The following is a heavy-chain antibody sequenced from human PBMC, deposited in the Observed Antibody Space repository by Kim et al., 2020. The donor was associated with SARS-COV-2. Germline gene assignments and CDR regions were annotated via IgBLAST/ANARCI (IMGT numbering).Heavy chain of an antibody. CDR1: GFTFDDYA. D-gene: IGHD5-18*01. V-gene: IGHV3-9*01. CDR2: ISWNSGSI. Sequence: GGSLRLSCAASGFTFDDYAMHWVRQAPGKGLEWVSGISWNSGSIGYADSVKGRFTISRDNAKNSLYLQMNSLRAEDTALYYCAKDPNPTYSYGFGGDAFDIWGQGTMVTVSS. CDR3: AKDPNPTYSYGFGGDAFDI. J-gene: IGHJ3*02.